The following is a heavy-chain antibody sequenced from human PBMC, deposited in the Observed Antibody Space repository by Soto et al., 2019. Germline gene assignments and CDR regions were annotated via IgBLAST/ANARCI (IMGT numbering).Heavy chain of an antibody. CDR3: ARDPHVYGGNSGI. D-gene: IGHD4-17*01. Sequence: EVQLVETGGGLIQPGGSLRLSCAASGFTVSSNYMSCVRQAPGKGLEWVSVIYSAGSTYYADSVKGRFTISRDNSKNTLYLQMNSLRAEDTAVYYCARDPHVYGGNSGIWGQGTLVTVSS. CDR1: GFTVSSNY. CDR2: IYSAGST. V-gene: IGHV3-53*02. J-gene: IGHJ4*02.